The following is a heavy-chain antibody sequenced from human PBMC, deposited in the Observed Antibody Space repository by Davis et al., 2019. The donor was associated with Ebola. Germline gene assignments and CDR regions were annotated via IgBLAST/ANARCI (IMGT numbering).Heavy chain of an antibody. J-gene: IGHJ4*02. D-gene: IGHD6-13*01. CDR2: ISSSGSTI. V-gene: IGHV3-11*01. CDR3: AGSWYSSSWCFDY. Sequence: GGSLRLSCAASGFTFSDYYMSWIRQAPGKGLEWVSYISSSGSTIYYADSVKGRFTISRDNAKNSLYLQMNSLRAEDTGVYYCAGSWYSSSWCFDYWGQGTLVTVSS. CDR1: GFTFSDYY.